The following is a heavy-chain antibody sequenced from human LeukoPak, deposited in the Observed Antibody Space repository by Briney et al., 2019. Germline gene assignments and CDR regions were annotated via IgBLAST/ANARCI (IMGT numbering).Heavy chain of an antibody. V-gene: IGHV3-13*01. Sequence: GGSLRLSCAASGFTFRSYDMHWVRQATGKGLEWVSGIGTAGEIYYPGSVKGRFTISRENAKNSLYLQMNSLRAGDTAVYYCAKDFVGATNLFDYWGQGTLVTVSS. CDR3: AKDFVGATNLFDY. J-gene: IGHJ4*02. CDR1: GFTFRSYD. CDR2: IGTAGEI. D-gene: IGHD1-26*01.